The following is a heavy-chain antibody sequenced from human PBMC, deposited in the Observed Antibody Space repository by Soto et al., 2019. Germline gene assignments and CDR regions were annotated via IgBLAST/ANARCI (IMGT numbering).Heavy chain of an antibody. J-gene: IGHJ5*02. CDR3: AREKVNSDAPLDA. Sequence: ASVKVSCKASGYTFTSYDINWVRQAPGQGLEWMGWVNPNSGNTGYAQKFQGRVTMTMDTSISTAYMELRSLSYEDTAVYFCAREKVNSDAPLDAWGQGAPVTAPQ. CDR1: GYTFTSYD. D-gene: IGHD2-21*02. CDR2: VNPNSGNT. V-gene: IGHV1-8*01.